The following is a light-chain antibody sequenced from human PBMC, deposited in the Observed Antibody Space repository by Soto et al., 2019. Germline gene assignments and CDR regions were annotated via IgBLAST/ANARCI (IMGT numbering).Light chain of an antibody. Sequence: DIQMTQSPSSLSASVGYRVTITCLASQTITTYLNWYQQRPGKAPQLLIYAASSLQTGVPSRFSGSGSGTDFTLTISSLQPEDFATYYCQQSFSTPITFGQGTRLEIK. CDR3: QQSFSTPIT. CDR2: AAS. CDR1: QTITTY. J-gene: IGKJ5*01. V-gene: IGKV1-39*01.